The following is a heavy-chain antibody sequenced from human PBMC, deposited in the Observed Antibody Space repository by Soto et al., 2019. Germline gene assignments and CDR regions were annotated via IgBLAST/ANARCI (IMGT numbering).Heavy chain of an antibody. V-gene: IGHV3-23*01. CDR1: GFTFSSYA. CDR2: ISGSGGST. CDR3: ANGGSSWYYAFDI. Sequence: GGSLRLSCAASGFTFSSYAMSWVRQAPGKGLEWVSAISGSGGSTYYADSVKGRFTISRDNSKNTLYLQMNSLRAEDTAVYYCANGGSSWYYAFDIWGQGTMVTVSS. D-gene: IGHD6-13*01. J-gene: IGHJ3*02.